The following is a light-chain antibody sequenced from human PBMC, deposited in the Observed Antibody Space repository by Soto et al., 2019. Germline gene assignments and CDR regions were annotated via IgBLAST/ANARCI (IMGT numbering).Light chain of an antibody. CDR3: SSYAGTKNYL. J-gene: IGLJ1*01. Sequence: QSVLTQPPSATGSPGELLAISCTGTSSDVGGYNYVSWYQQHPGKAPKLMIYEVTKRPSDIPDRFSGSKSGNTASLTVSGLQAEAEADYYCSSYAGTKNYLFGPGTNVTVL. V-gene: IGLV2-8*01. CDR2: EVT. CDR1: SSDVGGYNY.